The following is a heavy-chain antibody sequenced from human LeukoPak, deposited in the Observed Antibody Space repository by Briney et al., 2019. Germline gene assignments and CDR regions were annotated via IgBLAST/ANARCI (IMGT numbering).Heavy chain of an antibody. D-gene: IGHD3-10*01. CDR3: TSHTGTDAAFRPFHI. V-gene: IGHV3-48*04. Sequence: GGSLRLSCAASGFTFSTHDVNWVRRAAGKGLEWVSLINSRSSTIYYADSVKGRFTISRDNAKNSLYLQMNSLRAEDTAVYYCTSHTGTDAAFRPFHIWGQGTMVTVSS. CDR2: INSRSSTI. J-gene: IGHJ3*02. CDR1: GFTFSTHD.